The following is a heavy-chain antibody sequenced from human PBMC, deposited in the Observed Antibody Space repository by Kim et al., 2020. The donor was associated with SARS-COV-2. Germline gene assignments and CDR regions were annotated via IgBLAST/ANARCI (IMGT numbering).Heavy chain of an antibody. CDR2: FSGSGGDT. J-gene: IGHJ4*02. Sequence: GGSLRLSCAASGFTFSSYAMSWVRQAPGKGLEWVSTFSGSGGDTYYADSVKGRFTISRDNSKNTLYLQMNSQRVEDTAVYYCAKCPQRWRAPYYFDYWGQGTLVTVSS. V-gene: IGHV3-23*01. CDR3: AKCPQRWRAPYYFDY. CDR1: GFTFSSYA. D-gene: IGHD6-19*01.